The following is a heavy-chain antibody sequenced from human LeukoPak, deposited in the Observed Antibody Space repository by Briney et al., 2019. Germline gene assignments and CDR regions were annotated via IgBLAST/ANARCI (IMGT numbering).Heavy chain of an antibody. CDR3: ARGLERLEPDKRAYYYYYYMDV. D-gene: IGHD1-1*01. V-gene: IGHV4-34*01. CDR2: IYYIGTT. Sequence: SETLSLTCAVYGGSFSGYYWSWIRQPPGKGLEWIGSIYYIGTTYYNPSLKSRVTISVDTSKNQFSLKLSSVTAADTAVYYCARGLERLEPDKRAYYYYYYMDVWGKGTTVTVSS. J-gene: IGHJ6*03. CDR1: GGSFSGYY.